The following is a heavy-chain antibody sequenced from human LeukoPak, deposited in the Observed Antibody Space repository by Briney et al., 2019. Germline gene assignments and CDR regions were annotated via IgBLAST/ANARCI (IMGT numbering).Heavy chain of an antibody. CDR3: MTAAGYNFGQY. D-gene: IGHD5-18*01. V-gene: IGHV3-23*05. CDR2: LYIGGNT. J-gene: IGHJ4*02. CDR1: GFTFNNYA. Sequence: GSLRLSSVASGFTFNNYAMSWVRQTPGKGLEWVSALYIGGNTYYADSVRGRFTISRDNSKNTLYLQMNSLRAEDTAIYYCMTAAGYNFGQYWGQGTLVTVSS.